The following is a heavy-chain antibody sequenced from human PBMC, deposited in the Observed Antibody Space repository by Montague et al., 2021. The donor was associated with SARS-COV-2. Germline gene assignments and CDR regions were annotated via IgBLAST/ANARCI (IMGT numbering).Heavy chain of an antibody. J-gene: IGHJ4*02. Sequence: SETLSLTCTVSGGSISSYYWSWIRQPPGQGLEWIGYIYYCGSTNYNPSLKSRVTISVDTSKNQFSLKLSSVTAADTAVYYCASQVPDFWTGIDYWGQGTPVTVSS. CDR3: ASQVPDFWTGIDY. CDR2: IYYCGST. D-gene: IGHD3/OR15-3a*01. V-gene: IGHV4-59*01. CDR1: GGSISSYY.